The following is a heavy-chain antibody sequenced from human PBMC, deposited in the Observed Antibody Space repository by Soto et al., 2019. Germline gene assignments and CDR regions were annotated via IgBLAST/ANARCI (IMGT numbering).Heavy chain of an antibody. CDR1: GGSISSTTYY. V-gene: IGHV4-39*02. J-gene: IGHJ5*02. D-gene: IGHD2-2*01. CDR2: IYYSGNT. Sequence: QLQLQESGPGLVKPSETVSLTCTVSGGSISSTTYYWGWIRQPPGKGLEWIGSIYYSGNTYYNPSLKSRVTISGDTSKNHFPLQLSSATAADTAVYYCARLGIVVVPAANGWFDPWGQGTLVTVSS. CDR3: ARLGIVVVPAANGWFDP.